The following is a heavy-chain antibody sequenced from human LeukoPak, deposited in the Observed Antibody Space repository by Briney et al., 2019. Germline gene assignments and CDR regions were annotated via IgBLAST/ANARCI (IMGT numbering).Heavy chain of an antibody. CDR2: IYSGGST. CDR3: ARDPPGIAASVSGG. V-gene: IGHV3-53*01. D-gene: IGHD6-13*01. Sequence: GGSLRLSCKASGFTVSNNYMNWVRQAPGKGLEWVALIYSGGSTQYADSVKGRFTISRDNSRNTLYLQMSSLRVEDTALYYCARDPPGIAASVSGGWGQGILVTVSS. CDR1: GFTVSNNY. J-gene: IGHJ4*02.